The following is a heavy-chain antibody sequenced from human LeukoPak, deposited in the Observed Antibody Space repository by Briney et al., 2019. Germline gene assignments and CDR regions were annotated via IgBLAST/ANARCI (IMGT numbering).Heavy chain of an antibody. CDR1: GFTFSSYA. D-gene: IGHD1-26*01. Sequence: GGSLRLSCAASGFTFSSYAMSWVRQAPGKGLEWVSSISDSGGNTYYADSVKGRFTISRDNSKNTLYLKMNSLRAEDTAVYYCASRYSGSYNVWGQGTLVTVSS. CDR3: ASRYSGSYNV. J-gene: IGHJ4*02. CDR2: ISDSGGNT. V-gene: IGHV3-23*01.